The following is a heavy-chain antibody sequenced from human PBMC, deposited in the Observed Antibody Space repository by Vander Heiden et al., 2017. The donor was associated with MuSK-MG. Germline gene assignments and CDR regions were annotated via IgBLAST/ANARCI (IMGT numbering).Heavy chain of an antibody. CDR2: ISSSSSYI. D-gene: IGHD6-25*01. CDR1: GFTFSSYS. CDR3: ARDEARRPDY. V-gene: IGHV3-21*01. J-gene: IGHJ4*02. Sequence: EVQLVESGGGLVKPGGSLRLSCAASGFTFSSYSMNWVRQAPGKGLEWVSSISSSSSYIVFSDSVKGRFTSSRDNAKNSLYLTMNRMRAEDTAVYYWARDEARRPDYWGQGNLVTVS.